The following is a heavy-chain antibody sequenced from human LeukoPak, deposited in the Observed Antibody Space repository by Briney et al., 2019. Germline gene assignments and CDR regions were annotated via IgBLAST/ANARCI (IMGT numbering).Heavy chain of an antibody. V-gene: IGHV1-18*01. CDR1: GGTFSSYT. Sequence: ASVKVSCKASGGTFSSYTISWVRQAPGQGLEWMGWINPNSGGTNYAQKFQGRVTMTTDTSTSTAYMELRSLRSDDTAVYYCAREAHDSSGYPDYWGQGTLVTVSS. J-gene: IGHJ4*02. CDR3: AREAHDSSGYPDY. D-gene: IGHD3-22*01. CDR2: INPNSGGT.